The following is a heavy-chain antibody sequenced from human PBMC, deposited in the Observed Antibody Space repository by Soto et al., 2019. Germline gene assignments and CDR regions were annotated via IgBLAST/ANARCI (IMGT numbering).Heavy chain of an antibody. CDR3: VRDESGSLGYYGMDV. J-gene: IGHJ6*02. D-gene: IGHD3-10*01. V-gene: IGHV1-69*12. CDR2: IIPIFGTA. CDR1: GGTFSSYA. Sequence: QVQLVQSGAEVKKPGSSVKVSCKASGGTFSSYAISWVRQAPGQGLEWMGGIIPIFGTANYAQKFQGRVKITADESTSTAYMELGRLSSEDTAVYYCVRDESGSLGYYGMDVWGQGTTVTGSS.